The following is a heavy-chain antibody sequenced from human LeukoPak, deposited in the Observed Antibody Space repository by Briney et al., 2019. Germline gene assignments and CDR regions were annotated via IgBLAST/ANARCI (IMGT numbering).Heavy chain of an antibody. CDR2: VYYSGST. V-gene: IGHV4-59*01. J-gene: IGHJ4*02. CDR1: GVSITSYH. CDR3: ARLFHPALSGNYPFDY. Sequence: NPSETLSLTCTVSGVSITSYHWSWLRRPPGKGLEWIGYVYYSGSTSYNPSLKSRVTISVDTSKNQFSLKLNSVTAADTAMYYCARLFHPALSGNYPFDYWGQGTLVTVSS. D-gene: IGHD1-26*01.